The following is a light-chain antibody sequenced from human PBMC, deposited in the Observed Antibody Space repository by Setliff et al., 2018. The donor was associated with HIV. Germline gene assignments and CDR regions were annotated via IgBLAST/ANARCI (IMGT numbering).Light chain of an antibody. J-gene: IGLJ1*01. CDR1: SSDVGTYNA. Sequence: QSVLAQPASVSGSPGQSITISCTGTSSDVGTYNAVYWYQQHPGKASKLMIYDVSTRPSGVSNRFSGSKSGNTASLTISGLQTEDEADYYCSSYTSIYTSVFGTATKVTVL. CDR2: DVS. V-gene: IGLV2-14*01. CDR3: SSYTSIYTSV.